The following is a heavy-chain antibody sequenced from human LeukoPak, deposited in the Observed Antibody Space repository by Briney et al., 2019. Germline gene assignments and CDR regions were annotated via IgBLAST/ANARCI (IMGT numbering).Heavy chain of an antibody. Sequence: GGSLRLSCAASGFTFSSYAMSWVRQAPGKGLEWVSAISGSATSTYYADSVKGRFTISRDNSKNTLSLQMHSLRAEDTAVYYCAKDLSSSWPNALGIWGQGTMVTVSS. D-gene: IGHD6-13*01. CDR1: GFTFSSYA. J-gene: IGHJ3*02. V-gene: IGHV3-23*01. CDR3: AKDLSSSWPNALGI. CDR2: ISGSATST.